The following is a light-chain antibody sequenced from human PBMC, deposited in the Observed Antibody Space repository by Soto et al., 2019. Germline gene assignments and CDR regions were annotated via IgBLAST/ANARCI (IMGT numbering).Light chain of an antibody. V-gene: IGKV3-20*01. Sequence: EIVLTQSPGTLSLSPGERATLSCRASQSVSSNYLAWYQQRPGQPPRLLMYGASSRATGVPDRFSGSGSGTDFFLTISRLEPEDFAVYYCQQMRTFGQGTKVEIK. CDR1: QSVSSNY. CDR3: QQMRT. J-gene: IGKJ1*01. CDR2: GAS.